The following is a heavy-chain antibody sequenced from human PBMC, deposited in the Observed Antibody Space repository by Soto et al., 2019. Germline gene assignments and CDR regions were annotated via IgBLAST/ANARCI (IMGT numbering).Heavy chain of an antibody. CDR1: GFAFSSYA. CDR2: ISYDGNYI. V-gene: IGHV3-30*18. Sequence: LRLSCEASGFAFSSYAMHWVRQAPGKGLEWVGVISYDGNYIYYADSVKGRFTISRDNSKNTLYVQVNSLRPEDTAVYYCAKGILSATIGPYAMDVWGQGTTVTVSS. CDR3: AKGILSATIGPYAMDV. D-gene: IGHD3-16*01. J-gene: IGHJ6*02.